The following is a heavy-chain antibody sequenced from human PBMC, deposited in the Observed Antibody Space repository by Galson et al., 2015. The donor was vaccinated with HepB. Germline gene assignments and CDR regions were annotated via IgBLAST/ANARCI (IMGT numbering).Heavy chain of an antibody. CDR3: TTYSGSALAN. V-gene: IGHV3-15*01. CDR1: GDTFLNAW. D-gene: IGHD5-18*01. CDR2: IRSNPDGGTT. Sequence: SLRLSCAASGDTFLNAWMTWVRQAPGKGLEWVGRIRSNPDGGTTDYAAHLRGRFTISRDDSKNTVYLQMNNLESEDSAVYYCTTYSGSALANWGQGTLVTVSS. J-gene: IGHJ4*02.